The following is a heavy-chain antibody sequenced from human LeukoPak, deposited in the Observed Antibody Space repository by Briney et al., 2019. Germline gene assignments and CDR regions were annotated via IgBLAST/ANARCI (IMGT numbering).Heavy chain of an antibody. D-gene: IGHD3-10*01. J-gene: IGHJ4*02. Sequence: SVKVSCKASGYTFTNYAISWVRQAPGQGLEWMGGIIPIFGTANYAQKFQGRVTITADESTSTAYMELSSLRSEDTAVYYCASPPTYYYGSGSYIPFDYWGQGTLVTVSS. CDR1: GYTFTNYA. V-gene: IGHV1-69*13. CDR2: IIPIFGTA. CDR3: ASPPTYYYGSGSYIPFDY.